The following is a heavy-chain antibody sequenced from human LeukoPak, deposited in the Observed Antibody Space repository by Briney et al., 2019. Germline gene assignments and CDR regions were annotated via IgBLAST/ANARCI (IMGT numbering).Heavy chain of an antibody. CDR3: AKEGQAIFGVLIIPYFDS. CDR2: IRYDGSDE. V-gene: IGHV3-30*02. CDR1: GFTFSNSG. D-gene: IGHD3-3*01. J-gene: IGHJ4*02. Sequence: GGSLRLSCAASGFTFSNSGMHWVRQAPGKGLEWVALIRYDGSDEYYADSVKGRFTISRDNSKNTLYLQMNSLRPEDTAVYYCAKEGQAIFGVLIIPYFDSWGQGTLVTVSS.